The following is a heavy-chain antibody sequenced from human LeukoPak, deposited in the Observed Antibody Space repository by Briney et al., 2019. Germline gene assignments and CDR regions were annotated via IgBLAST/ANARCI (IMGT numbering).Heavy chain of an antibody. V-gene: IGHV1-3*03. J-gene: IGHJ4*02. Sequence: ASVKVSCKASGYTFTSYAMHWVRQAPGQRLEWMGWINAGNGNTKYSQEFQGRVTITRDTSASTAYMELSSLRSEDMAVYYCARGYGQTSYFDYWGQGTLVTVSS. CDR2: INAGNGNT. CDR3: ARGYGQTSYFDY. D-gene: IGHD4-17*01. CDR1: GYTFTSYA.